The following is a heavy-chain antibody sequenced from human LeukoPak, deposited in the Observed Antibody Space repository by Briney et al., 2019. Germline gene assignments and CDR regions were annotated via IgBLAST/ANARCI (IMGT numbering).Heavy chain of an antibody. D-gene: IGHD3-3*01. V-gene: IGHV4-39*01. CDR1: GGSISSSSYY. CDR3: ARLNTRYDFWSGYYRESYYYYGMDV. CDR2: IYYSGST. J-gene: IGHJ6*02. Sequence: SETLSLTCTVSGGSISSSSYYWGWIRQPPGKGLEWIGSIYYSGSTYYNPSLKSRVTISVDTSKNQFSLKLSSVTAADTAVYYCARLNTRYDFWSGYYRESYYYYGMDVWGQGTTVTVSS.